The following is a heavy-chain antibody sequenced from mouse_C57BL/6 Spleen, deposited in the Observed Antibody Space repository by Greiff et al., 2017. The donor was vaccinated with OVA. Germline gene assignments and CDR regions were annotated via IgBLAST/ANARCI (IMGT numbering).Heavy chain of an antibody. D-gene: IGHD2-4*01. CDR3: ARRGIYYDYDYWYFDV. Sequence: QVQLQQSGPGLVQPSQSLSITCTVSGFSLTSYGVHWVRQSPGKGLEWLGVIWRGGSTDYNAAFISRLSISKDNSKSQVFFKMNSLQADDTAIYYCARRGIYYDYDYWYFDVWGTGTTVTVSS. J-gene: IGHJ1*03. V-gene: IGHV2-2*01. CDR1: GFSLTSYG. CDR2: IWRGGST.